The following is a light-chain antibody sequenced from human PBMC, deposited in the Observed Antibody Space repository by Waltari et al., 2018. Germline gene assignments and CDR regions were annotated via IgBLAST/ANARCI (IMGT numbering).Light chain of an antibody. CDR2: GSS. V-gene: IGKV3-20*01. CDR3: QQYGRSWNT. Sequence: EIVLTQSPGTLSVSPGERATLSCSASQSVSSNYLAWYQQRPGQAPRLLIHGSSSRATGIPDRFSGSGSGTDFTLTISRLEPEDFAVYYCQQYGRSWNTFGQGTKLEIK. CDR1: QSVSSNY. J-gene: IGKJ2*01.